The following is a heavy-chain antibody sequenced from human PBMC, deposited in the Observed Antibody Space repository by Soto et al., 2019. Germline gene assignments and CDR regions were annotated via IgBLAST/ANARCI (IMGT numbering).Heavy chain of an antibody. CDR2: INPNSGGI. CDR3: ARGIAVAGMGDDFDY. CDR1: GYTFTGYY. D-gene: IGHD6-19*01. Sequence: ASLKVSCKASGYTFTGYYMHWVRQAPGQGLEWMGWINPNSGGINYAQKFQGWVTMTRDTSISTAYMEVSRLRSDDTAVYYCARGIAVAGMGDDFDYWGQGTLVTVSS. V-gene: IGHV1-2*04. J-gene: IGHJ4*02.